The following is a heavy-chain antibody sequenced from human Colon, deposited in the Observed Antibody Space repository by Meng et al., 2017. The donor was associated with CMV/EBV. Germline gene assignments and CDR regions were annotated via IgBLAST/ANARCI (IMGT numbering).Heavy chain of an antibody. CDR2: INWNGIST. D-gene: IGHD2-15*01. J-gene: IGHJ4*02. CDR3: ARQTRAYCFDS. CDR1: GFSFDDYG. Sequence: GESLKISCAASGFSFDDYGMIWVRQVPEKGLEWVSSINWNGISTRYADSVKGRFIISRDNAKKSLYLEMDSLRADDTAVYYCARQTRAYCFDSWGQCTLVTVSS. V-gene: IGHV3-20*04.